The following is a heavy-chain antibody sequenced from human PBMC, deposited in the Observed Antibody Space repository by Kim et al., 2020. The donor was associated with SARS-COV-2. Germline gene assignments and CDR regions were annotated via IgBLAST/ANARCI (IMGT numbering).Heavy chain of an antibody. CDR1: GFTFSRYD. D-gene: IGHD2-8*01. Sequence: GGSLRLSCAASGFTFSRYDMHWVRQATGKGLEWVSGTGSAGDPYYRGSVKGRFTISRENAKNSLYLQINSLRAGVTALYYFARSSLIVLMVYALFYWHFDLWGRGTLVTVSS. CDR3: ARSSLIVLMVYALFYWHFDL. V-gene: IGHV3-13*05. CDR2: TGSAGDP. J-gene: IGHJ2*01.